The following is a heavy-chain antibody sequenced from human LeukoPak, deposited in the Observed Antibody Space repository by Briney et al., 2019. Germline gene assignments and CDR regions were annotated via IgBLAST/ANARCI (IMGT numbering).Heavy chain of an antibody. CDR1: GYTFTSYG. CDR3: ARDRADFWSGYSVPFDY. V-gene: IGHV1-18*01. CDR2: ISAYNGNT. D-gene: IGHD3-3*01. Sequence: ASVKVSCKASGYTFTSYGISWVRQAPGQGLEWMGWISAYNGNTNYAQKLQGRVTMTTDTSTSTAYMELRRLRSDDTAVYYCARDRADFWSGYSVPFDYWGQGTLVTVSS. J-gene: IGHJ4*02.